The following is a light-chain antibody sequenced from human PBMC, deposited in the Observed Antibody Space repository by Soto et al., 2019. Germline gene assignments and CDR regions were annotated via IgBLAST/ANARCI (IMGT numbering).Light chain of an antibody. CDR2: VTS. CDR1: QSIAANY. J-gene: IGKJ4*01. Sequence: EIVLTQSPGSLSLSPGERATLSCRASQSIAANYLAWYQQKPGQAPRLLIYVTSSRATGIPDRFSGSGSGTDFTLTIRRLEPEDFAVYYCQQYGTAPLTFGGGTKVDI. CDR3: QQYGTAPLT. V-gene: IGKV3-20*01.